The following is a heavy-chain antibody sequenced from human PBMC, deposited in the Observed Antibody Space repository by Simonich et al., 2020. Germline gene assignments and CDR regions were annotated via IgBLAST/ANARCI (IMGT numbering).Heavy chain of an antibody. V-gene: IGHV3-53*01. CDR2: IYSGGST. J-gene: IGHJ4*02. CDR1: GFTVSSNY. D-gene: IGHD1-1*01. CDR3: ARWTATGYYFDY. Sequence: EVQLVESGGGLIQPGGSLRLSCAASGFTVSSNYMSWVRQAPGKGLGWVSVIYSGGSTYSADSVKGRFTISRDNSKNTLYLQINSLRAEDTAVYYCARWTATGYYFDYWGQGTLVTVSS.